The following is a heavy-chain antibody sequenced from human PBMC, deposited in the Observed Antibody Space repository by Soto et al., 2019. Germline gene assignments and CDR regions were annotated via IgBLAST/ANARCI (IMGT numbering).Heavy chain of an antibody. V-gene: IGHV3-49*03. D-gene: IGHD6-13*01. CDR2: IRSKAYGGTT. Sequence: GGSLRLSCTAHEFTFGDYAMSWFRQAPGKGLEWVGFIRSKAYGGTTEYAASVKGRFTISRDNSKSIAYLQMKSLKTAEPAVYYCTRERQAGGNEWVIVYWGQGTLGTGSS. J-gene: IGHJ4*02. CDR3: TRERQAGGNEWVIVY. CDR1: EFTFGDYA.